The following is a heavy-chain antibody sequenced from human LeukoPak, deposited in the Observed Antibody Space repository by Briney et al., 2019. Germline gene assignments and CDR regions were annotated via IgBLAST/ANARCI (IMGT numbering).Heavy chain of an antibody. CDR2: IDSSDSYT. D-gene: IGHD3-22*01. CDR3: ARQYHYYDSRCYSHRY. J-gene: IGHJ4*02. Sequence: GESPKISCKVPAYSFTSYSISWVRQMPGKGLEWMGRIDSSDSYTNYSPHFQGHVTISADKSISTAYLQRSSPKASDTAMYYRARQYHYYDSRCYSHRYWGQGTLVTVSS. V-gene: IGHV5-10-1*01. CDR1: AYSFTSYS.